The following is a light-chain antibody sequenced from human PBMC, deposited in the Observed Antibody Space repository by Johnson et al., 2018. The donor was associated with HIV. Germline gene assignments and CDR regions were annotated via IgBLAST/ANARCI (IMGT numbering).Light chain of an antibody. V-gene: IGLV1-51*02. J-gene: IGLJ1*01. Sequence: LTQPPSVSAAPGQKVTISCSGSSSNIGNNYVSWYQQLPGTAPKLLIYENNKRPSGIPDRFSGSKSGTSATLGITGLQTGDEADDYCGTWDSSLRTGFFGTGTQVTVL. CDR1: SSNIGNNY. CDR3: GTWDSSLRTGF. CDR2: ENN.